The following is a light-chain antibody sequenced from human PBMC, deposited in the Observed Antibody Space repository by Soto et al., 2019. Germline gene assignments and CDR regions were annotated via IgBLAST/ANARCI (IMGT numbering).Light chain of an antibody. J-gene: IGKJ4*01. CDR2: WAS. CDR3: XQYYTTPLT. V-gene: IGKV4-1*01. CDR1: XXVXXXXXXXXX. Sequence: DIVMTQSPDSLAVSLGERATINCKSXXXVXXXXXXXXXLAWYQQKPGQPPKLLIYWASTRESGVPDRFSGXXSGTDXXXXXXXXXXXDVAVYYCXQYYTTPLTFGGGTKVEIK.